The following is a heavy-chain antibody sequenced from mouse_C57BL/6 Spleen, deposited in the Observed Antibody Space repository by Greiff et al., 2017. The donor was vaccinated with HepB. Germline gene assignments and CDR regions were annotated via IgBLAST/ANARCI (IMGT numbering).Heavy chain of an antibody. CDR3: ARAGDGYYARWYFDV. D-gene: IGHD2-3*01. CDR2: ISYDGSN. V-gene: IGHV3-6*01. Sequence: EVHLVESEPGLVKPSQSLSLTCSVTGYSITSGYYWNWIRQFPGNKLEWMGYISYDGSNNYNPSLKNRISITRDTSKNQFFLKLNSVTTEDTATYYCARAGDGYYARWYFDVWGTGTTVTVSS. J-gene: IGHJ1*03. CDR1: GYSITSGYY.